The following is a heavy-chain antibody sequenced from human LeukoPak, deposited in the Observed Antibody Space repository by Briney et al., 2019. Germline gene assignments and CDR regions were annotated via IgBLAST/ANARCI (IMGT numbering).Heavy chain of an antibody. CDR2: TYDSGSA. D-gene: IGHD2-2*01. CDR3: ARGWASSWYYFDF. CDR1: GGSMRNYY. J-gene: IGHJ4*02. V-gene: IGHV4-59*01. Sequence: SETLSLTCAVSGGSMRNYYWSWIRQPPGKGLEWVGYTYDSGSASYNPSLRSRVSISIDTSKNQFSLNLSSVTAADTAVYYCARGWASSWYYFDFWGQGTLVTVSS.